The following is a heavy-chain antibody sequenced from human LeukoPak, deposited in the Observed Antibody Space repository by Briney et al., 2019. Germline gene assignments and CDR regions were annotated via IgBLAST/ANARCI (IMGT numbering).Heavy chain of an antibody. CDR1: GYTFTSYA. V-gene: IGHV1-3*01. CDR2: INAGNGST. J-gene: IGHJ4*02. Sequence: ASVKVSCKASGYTFTSYAMHWVRQAPGQRLEWMGWINAGNGSTKYSQKFQGRVTITRDTSASTAYMELSSLRSEDTAVYYCARRSIAAAGILDYWGQGTLVTVSS. CDR3: ARRSIAAAGILDY. D-gene: IGHD6-13*01.